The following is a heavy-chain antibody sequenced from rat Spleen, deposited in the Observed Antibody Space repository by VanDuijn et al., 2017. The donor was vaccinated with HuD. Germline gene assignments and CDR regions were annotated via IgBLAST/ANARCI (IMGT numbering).Heavy chain of an antibody. CDR2: ISYDGSST. Sequence: EVQLVESGGGLVQPGRSLKLSCAASGFTFSNYDMAWVRQAPTKGLEWVASISYDGSSTYYRASVKGRFTISRDNAKSTLYLQMDSLRSEDTATYYCTTDYPGISSWGQGTLVTVSS. CDR1: GFTFSNYD. CDR3: TTDYPGISS. J-gene: IGHJ3*01. V-gene: IGHV5-29*01. D-gene: IGHD1-4*01.